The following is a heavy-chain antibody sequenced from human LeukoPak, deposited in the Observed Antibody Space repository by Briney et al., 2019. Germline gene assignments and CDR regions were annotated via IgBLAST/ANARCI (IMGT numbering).Heavy chain of an antibody. V-gene: IGHV4-30-4*01. CDR3: AREDPSSNGLDY. J-gene: IGHJ4*02. CDR1: GGSISSGDYY. Sequence: PSETLSLTCTVSGGSISSGDYYWRWIRQPPGKGLEWIGYIYYSGSTYYNPSLKSRVTISVDTSKNQFSLKLSSVTAADTALYYCAREDPSSNGLDYWGQGTLVTVSS. D-gene: IGHD2-2*01. CDR2: IYYSGST.